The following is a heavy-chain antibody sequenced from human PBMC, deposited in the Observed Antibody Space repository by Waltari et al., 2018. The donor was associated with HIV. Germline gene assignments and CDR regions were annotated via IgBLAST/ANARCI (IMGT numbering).Heavy chain of an antibody. Sequence: CAASGFTFNTYSMNWVRQAPGKGLEWVSSISSDSSYICYPDSLKGRFTVSRDNAKNSLYLQMNSLRAEDTAVYYCARVGGKQLVLNFDYWGQGTLVTVSS. CDR1: GFTFNTYS. J-gene: IGHJ4*02. D-gene: IGHD6-6*01. CDR3: ARVGGKQLVLNFDY. V-gene: IGHV3-21*01. CDR2: ISSDSSYI.